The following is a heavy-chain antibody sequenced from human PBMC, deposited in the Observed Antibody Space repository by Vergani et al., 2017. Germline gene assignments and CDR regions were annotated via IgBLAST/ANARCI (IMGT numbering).Heavy chain of an antibody. CDR1: EFTFSNYA. J-gene: IGHJ6*02. V-gene: IGHV3-23*01. CDR3: AKRGYSYGYEDYGMDV. CDR2: ISGSGVSA. Sequence: EVQLLESGGGLVQPGGSLRLTCAASEFTFSNYAMNWVRQAPGKGLEWVSGISGSGVSAYYTDSVKGRFTISRDNSKNMLFLQMNNLRTEDTAIYYCAKRGYSYGYEDYGMDVWGQGTTVTVSS. D-gene: IGHD5-18*01.